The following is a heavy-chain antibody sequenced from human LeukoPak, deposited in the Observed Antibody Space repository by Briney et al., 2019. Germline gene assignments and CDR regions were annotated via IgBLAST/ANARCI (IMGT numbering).Heavy chain of an antibody. J-gene: IGHJ3*02. CDR3: ARIRDSSSSDAFDI. D-gene: IGHD6-6*01. CDR2: AYPGDSDT. CDR1: VYSFTSYG. V-gene: IGHV5-51*01. Sequence: GESLKISCQGSVYSFTSYGISWVRQMPGKGLGWMGFAYPGDSDTRYSPSFQGQVTISADKSISTAYLQWSSLKASDTAMYYCARIRDSSSSDAFDIWGQGTMVTVSS.